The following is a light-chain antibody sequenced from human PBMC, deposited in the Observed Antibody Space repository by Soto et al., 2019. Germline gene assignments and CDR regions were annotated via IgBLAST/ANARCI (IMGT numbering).Light chain of an antibody. CDR1: QGIGST. J-gene: IGKJ5*01. CDR2: GAS. V-gene: IGKV3D-15*01. CDR3: QQYGTPRSVT. Sequence: EIVMTQSPAPLSVSPGEGATLSCRASQGIGSTLAWYQQEPGQTPRLILYGASGRADGIPHRFSGSGFGTDLTLTISKVEPEDFAVYDGQQYGTPRSVTFGQGTRLEIK.